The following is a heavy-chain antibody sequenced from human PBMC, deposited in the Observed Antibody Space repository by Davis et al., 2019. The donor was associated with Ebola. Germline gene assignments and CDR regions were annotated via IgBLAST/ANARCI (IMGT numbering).Heavy chain of an antibody. CDR1: GFIFIDAW. CDR3: TTVRSTWGY. V-gene: IGHV3-15*01. D-gene: IGHD5/OR15-5a*01. CDR2: IKSETDGGTT. Sequence: GGSLRLSCAASGFIFIDAWMTWVRQTPGKGPEWVGRIKSETDGGTTDYAAPVKGGFTISRDDSKNTLYLQMNSLKTDDTAVYYCTTVRSTWGYWGQGTLVTVSS. J-gene: IGHJ4*02.